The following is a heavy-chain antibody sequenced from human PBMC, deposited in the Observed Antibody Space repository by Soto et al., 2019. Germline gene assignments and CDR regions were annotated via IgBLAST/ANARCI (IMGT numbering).Heavy chain of an antibody. Sequence: EVQLVESGGGLVQPGGSLRLSCAASGFTFSNYDMHWVRQVTGKGLEWVSAIGIAGDTYYPDSVNGRFTVFRENAKNPLYRQMNSLRAGDTAVYYCAGAESTVSGAWDYWGQGIVVSVSS. V-gene: IGHV3-13*01. CDR2: IGIAGDT. D-gene: IGHD1-26*01. CDR3: AGAESTVSGAWDY. CDR1: GFTFSNYD. J-gene: IGHJ4*02.